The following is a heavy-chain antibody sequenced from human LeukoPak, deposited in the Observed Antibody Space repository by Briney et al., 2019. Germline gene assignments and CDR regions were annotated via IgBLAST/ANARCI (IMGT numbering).Heavy chain of an antibody. V-gene: IGHV3-7*02. D-gene: IGHD4-17*01. J-gene: IGHJ4*02. CDR2: INQDGSEK. CDR1: GFTFSNSG. CDR3: ARFDYADYLAFDY. Sequence: GSLRLSCAASGFTFSNSGMSWVRQAPGKGLEWVANINQDGSEKNCVDSVKGRFTISRDNAKNPLYLQMNSLRAEDTAVYYCARFDYADYLAFDYWGQGTLVTVSS.